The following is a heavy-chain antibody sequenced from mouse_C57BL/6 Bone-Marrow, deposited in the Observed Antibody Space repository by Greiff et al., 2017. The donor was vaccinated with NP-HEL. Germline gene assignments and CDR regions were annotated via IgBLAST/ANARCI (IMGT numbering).Heavy chain of an antibody. V-gene: IGHV5-9*01. Sequence: EVHLVESGGGLVKPGGSLKLSCAASGFTFSSYTMSWVRQTPEKRLEWVATISGGGGNTYYPDSVKGRFTISRDNAKNTLYLQMSSLRSEDTALYYCARHRERLRRGFAYWGQGTLVTVSA. CDR2: ISGGGGNT. D-gene: IGHD2-4*01. J-gene: IGHJ3*01. CDR3: ARHRERLRRGFAY. CDR1: GFTFSSYT.